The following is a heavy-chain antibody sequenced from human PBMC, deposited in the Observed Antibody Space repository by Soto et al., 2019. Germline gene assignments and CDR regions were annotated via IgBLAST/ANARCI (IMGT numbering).Heavy chain of an antibody. Sequence: GGSLRLSCAASGFTFSDYYMSWIRQAPGKGLEWVSYISSSSSYTNYADSVKGRFTISRDNAKNSLYLQMNSLRAEDTAVYYCARDRGAARGDNPHYYYGMDVWGEGTTVTVYS. CDR1: GFTFSDYY. V-gene: IGHV3-11*06. D-gene: IGHD6-6*01. J-gene: IGHJ6*04. CDR2: ISSSSSYT. CDR3: ARDRGAARGDNPHYYYGMDV.